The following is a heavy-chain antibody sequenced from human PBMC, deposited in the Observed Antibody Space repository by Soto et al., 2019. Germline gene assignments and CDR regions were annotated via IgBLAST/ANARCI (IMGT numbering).Heavy chain of an antibody. D-gene: IGHD6-19*01. CDR3: ARDTGIAVAGRWFDP. CDR2: ISAYNGNT. V-gene: IGHV1-18*01. CDR1: GYTFTSYG. J-gene: IGHJ5*02. Sequence: ASVKVSCKASGYTFTSYGISWVRQAPGQGLEWMGWISAYNGNTNYAQKLQGRVTMTTDTSTSTAYMELRSLRSDDTAVYYCARDTGIAVAGRWFDPWGQGTLVTSPQ.